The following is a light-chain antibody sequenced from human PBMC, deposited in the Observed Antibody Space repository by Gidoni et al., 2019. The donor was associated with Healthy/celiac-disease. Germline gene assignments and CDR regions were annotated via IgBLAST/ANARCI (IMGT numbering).Light chain of an antibody. J-gene: IGKJ3*01. CDR3: QQLNSYPQFT. V-gene: IGKV1-9*01. CDR1: QGISSY. CDR2: AAS. Sequence: DIQLTQSPSFLSASEGDRVTITCRASQGISSYLAWYQQKPGKAPKLLIYAASTLQSGVPSRFSGSGSGTEFTLTISSLQPEDFATYYCQQLNSYPQFTFGPGTKVDIK.